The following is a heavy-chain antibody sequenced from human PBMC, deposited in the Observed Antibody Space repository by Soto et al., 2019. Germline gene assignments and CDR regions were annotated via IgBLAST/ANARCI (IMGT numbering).Heavy chain of an antibody. CDR3: AKDRGYQLPQWFDY. CDR2: VYPSDSDV. Sequence: GESLKISCQGTGYRFSSSWIGWVRQKPGKGLEWLGNVYPSDSDVRYSPAFEGQVTISADNSINTAYLQLLNLKASDTAVYYCAKDRGYQLPQWFDYWGQGTLVTVSS. D-gene: IGHD2-2*01. J-gene: IGHJ4*02. V-gene: IGHV5-51*01. CDR1: GYRFSSSW.